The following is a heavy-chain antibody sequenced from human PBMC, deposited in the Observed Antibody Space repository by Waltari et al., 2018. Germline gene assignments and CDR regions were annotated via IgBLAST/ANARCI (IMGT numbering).Heavy chain of an antibody. J-gene: IGHJ5*02. CDR3: ARHIVGATTLGDWFDP. CDR1: GYSISSGYY. Sequence: QVQLQESGPGLVKPSETLSLTCAVSGYSISSGYYWGWIRQPPGKGLEWIGSIYHSGSTYYNPSLKSRVTISVDTSKNQFSLKLSSVTAADTAVYYCARHIVGATTLGDWFDPWGQGTLVTVSS. D-gene: IGHD1-26*01. V-gene: IGHV4-38-2*01. CDR2: IYHSGST.